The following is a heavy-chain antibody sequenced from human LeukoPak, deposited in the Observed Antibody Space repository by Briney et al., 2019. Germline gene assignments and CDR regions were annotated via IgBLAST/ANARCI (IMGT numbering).Heavy chain of an antibody. CDR1: GFTFSSYG. Sequence: PGRSLRLSCAASGFTFSSYGMHWVRQAPGKGLEWVAVIWYDGSNKYYADSVKGRFTISRDNSKNTLYLQMNSLRAEDTAVYYCAKGGYYDSSSPRAFDIWGQGTMVTVSS. D-gene: IGHD3-22*01. J-gene: IGHJ3*02. CDR3: AKGGYYDSSSPRAFDI. CDR2: IWYDGSNK. V-gene: IGHV3-33*06.